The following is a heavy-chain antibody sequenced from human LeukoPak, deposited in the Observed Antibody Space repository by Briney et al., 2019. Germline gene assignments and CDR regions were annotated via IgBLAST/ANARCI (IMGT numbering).Heavy chain of an antibody. CDR3: AKDQQGDLDY. CDR2: IIPISCGT. J-gene: IGHJ4*02. V-gene: IGHV1-2*02. D-gene: IGHD6-13*01. Sequence: WMGWIIPISCGTNYAQKFQGRVTMTRDTSISTASMELSRLRSDDTAVYYCAKDQQGDLDYWGQGTLVTVSS.